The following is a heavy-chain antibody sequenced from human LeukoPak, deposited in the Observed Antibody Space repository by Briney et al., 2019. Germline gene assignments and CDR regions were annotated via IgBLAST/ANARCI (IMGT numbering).Heavy chain of an antibody. CDR1: GFTFSSHV. CDR3: ANSGYSYGTI. D-gene: IGHD5-18*01. Sequence: GGSLRLSCAASGFTFSSHVMSWVRQAPGKGLDWVSTISASGDSTYYAGSVKGRFTISRDNSKNTLCLQMSSLRAEDTALYYCANSGYSYGTIWGQGTLVTVSS. J-gene: IGHJ1*01. CDR2: ISASGDST. V-gene: IGHV3-23*01.